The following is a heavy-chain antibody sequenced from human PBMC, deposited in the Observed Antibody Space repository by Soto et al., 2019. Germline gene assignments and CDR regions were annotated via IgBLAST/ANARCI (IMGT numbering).Heavy chain of an antibody. J-gene: IGHJ4*02. CDR3: GRHPPRAVAGHCFDY. D-gene: IGHD6-19*01. Sequence: PSETLSLTCTVSGGSLSCYYLSWIRQPPGKGLEWIGYIFYSGSTNYNPSLKSRVTISVDTSKNQVSLKLTFLTSAYTAVYYCGRHPPRAVAGHCFDYWGQGALVTVSS. CDR1: GGSLSCYY. V-gene: IGHV4-59*08. CDR2: IFYSGST.